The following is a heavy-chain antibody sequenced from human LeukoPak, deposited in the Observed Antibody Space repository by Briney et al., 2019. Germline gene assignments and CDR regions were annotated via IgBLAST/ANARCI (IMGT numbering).Heavy chain of an antibody. CDR2: INHSGST. Sequence: SSETLSLTCAVYGGSFSGYYWSWIRQPPGKGLEWIGEINHSGSTNYNPSLKSRVTISVDTSKNQFSLKLSSVTAADTAVYYCARGARVAGYQYYYMDVWGKGTTVTVS. D-gene: IGHD6-19*01. CDR3: ARGARVAGYQYYYMDV. CDR1: GGSFSGYY. J-gene: IGHJ6*03. V-gene: IGHV4-34*01.